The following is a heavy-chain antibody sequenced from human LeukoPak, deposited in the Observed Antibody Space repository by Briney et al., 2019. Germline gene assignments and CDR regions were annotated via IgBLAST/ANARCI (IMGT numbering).Heavy chain of an antibody. V-gene: IGHV4-61*02. J-gene: IGHJ5*02. D-gene: IGHD3-10*01. CDR3: ARAPPFGSWFDP. CDR1: GGSISNGVYY. Sequence: SQTLSLTCTVSGGSISNGVYYWSWIRQHPGKGLEWLGRLYTSGSTNYNPSLKSRVTMSVDTSKNQFSLKVTSVTAADTAVYYCARAPPFGSWFDPWGPGTLATVSS. CDR2: LYTSGST.